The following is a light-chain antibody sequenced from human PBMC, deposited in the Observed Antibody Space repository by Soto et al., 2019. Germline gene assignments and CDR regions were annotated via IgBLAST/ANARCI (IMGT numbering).Light chain of an antibody. V-gene: IGLV2-23*01. J-gene: IGLJ1*01. CDR1: SSDVGSGNF. CDR2: EDF. CDR3: CSHAGRDTYV. Sequence: QSVLTQPASVSVSPGQSITISCTGTSSDVGSGNFVSWYQHYPGKAPQLIIYEDFKRPSGVSSRFSGSKSGNTASLTISGLQAEDEAEYYCCSHAGRDTYVFGTGTKVTVL.